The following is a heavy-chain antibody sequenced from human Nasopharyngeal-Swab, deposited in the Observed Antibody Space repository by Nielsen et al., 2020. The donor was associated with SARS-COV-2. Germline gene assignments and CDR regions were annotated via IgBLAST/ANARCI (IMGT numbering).Heavy chain of an antibody. Sequence: GESLKISCAASGITFSSYAMSWVRQAPGKGLEWVSAISGSGGSTYYADSVKGRFTISRDNSKNTLYLQMNSLRAEDTAVYYCAKAPGVREDIWGQGTLVTVSS. CDR3: AKAPGVREDI. D-gene: IGHD3-3*01. CDR1: GITFSSYA. V-gene: IGHV3-23*01. J-gene: IGHJ4*02. CDR2: ISGSGGST.